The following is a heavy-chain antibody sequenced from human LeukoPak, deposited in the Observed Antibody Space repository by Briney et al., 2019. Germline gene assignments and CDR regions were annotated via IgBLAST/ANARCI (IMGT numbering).Heavy chain of an antibody. J-gene: IGHJ4*02. D-gene: IGHD1-14*01. Sequence: GASVKVSCKASGYTFTSYYMHWVRQAPGQGLEWMGWINAGNGNTKYSQKFQGRVTITRDTSASTAYMELSSLRSEDTAVYYCARAEPVVGGYFDYWGQGTLVTVSS. CDR3: ARAEPVVGGYFDY. CDR1: GYTFTSYY. CDR2: INAGNGNT. V-gene: IGHV1-3*01.